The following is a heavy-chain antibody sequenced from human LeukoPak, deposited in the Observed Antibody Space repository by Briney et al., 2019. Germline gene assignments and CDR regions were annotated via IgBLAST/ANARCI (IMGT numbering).Heavy chain of an antibody. CDR3: ARDTTYYDFWSGYSNFDY. CDR2: IKQDGSEN. Sequence: GGSLRLSCAASGFTFSSYWMSWVRQAPGKGREWVANIKQDGSENYYVDSVKGRFTISRDNAKNSLYLQMNSLRAEDTAVYYCARDTTYYDFWSGYSNFDYWGQGTLVTVSS. D-gene: IGHD3-3*01. J-gene: IGHJ4*02. CDR1: GFTFSSYW. V-gene: IGHV3-7*01.